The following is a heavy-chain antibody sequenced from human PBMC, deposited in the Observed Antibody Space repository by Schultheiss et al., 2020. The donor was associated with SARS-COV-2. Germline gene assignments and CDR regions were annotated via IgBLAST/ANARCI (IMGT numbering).Heavy chain of an antibody. D-gene: IGHD1-26*01. J-gene: IGHJ6*02. Sequence: GGSLRLSCSASGFTFSRYGMHWVRQAPGKGLEWASAISGSGGRMYYADSVKGRFTISRDNSENTLYLHMNSLRAEDTAVYYCARGGSGSYWGDYYYGMDVWGQGTTVTVSS. V-gene: IGHV3-23*01. CDR2: ISGSGGRM. CDR1: GFTFSRYG. CDR3: ARGGSGSYWGDYYYGMDV.